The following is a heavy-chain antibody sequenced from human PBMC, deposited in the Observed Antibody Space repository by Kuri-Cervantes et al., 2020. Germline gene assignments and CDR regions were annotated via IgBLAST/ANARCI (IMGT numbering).Heavy chain of an antibody. J-gene: IGHJ4*02. CDR1: GGSISSYY. Sequence: SETLSLTCTVSGGSISSYYWSWIRQPPGKGLEWMGCVYYSGSTKYNPSLKSRVAISVEPAKNQFSLKLNSVTAADTAVYYCARRLSVAGLFDYWGQGTLVTVSS. CDR3: ARRLSVAGLFDY. CDR2: VYYSGST. D-gene: IGHD6-19*01. V-gene: IGHV4-59*01.